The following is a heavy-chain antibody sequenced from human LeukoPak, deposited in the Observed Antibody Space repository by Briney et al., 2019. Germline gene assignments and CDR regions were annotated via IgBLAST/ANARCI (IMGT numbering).Heavy chain of an antibody. CDR1: GLTFSSYG. CDR2: IWYDGSNK. V-gene: IGHV3-30*02. Sequence: GGSLRLSCAASGLTFSSYGMHWVRQAPGKGLEWVAVIWYDGSNKYYADSVKGRFTISRDNSKNTLYLQMNSLRAEDTAVYYCATPYSYGYYFDYWGQGTLVTVSS. J-gene: IGHJ4*02. CDR3: ATPYSYGYYFDY. D-gene: IGHD5-18*01.